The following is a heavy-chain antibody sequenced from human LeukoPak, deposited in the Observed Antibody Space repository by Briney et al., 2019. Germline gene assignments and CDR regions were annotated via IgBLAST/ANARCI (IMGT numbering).Heavy chain of an antibody. D-gene: IGHD1-14*01. Sequence: PSETLSLTCTVSGGSTSSYYWNWIRQPPGKGLEWIGYISYRGNTNYSPSLKSRVTISLDTSKNQFSLKLSSVTAADTAVYYCAREGLGTPFDYWGQGTLVTVSS. V-gene: IGHV4-59*01. J-gene: IGHJ4*02. CDR3: AREGLGTPFDY. CDR1: GGSTSSYY. CDR2: ISYRGNT.